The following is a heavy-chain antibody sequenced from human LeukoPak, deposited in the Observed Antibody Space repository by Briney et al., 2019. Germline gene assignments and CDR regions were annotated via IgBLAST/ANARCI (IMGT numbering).Heavy chain of an antibody. Sequence: GGSLRLSCAASGFTFSNAWVSWVRQAPGKGLEWAGRIKSKTDGGTTDYAAPVKGRFTISRDDSKNTLYLQMNSLKTEDTAVYYCTTAFLEWLFRNDYWGQGTLVTVSS. V-gene: IGHV3-15*01. J-gene: IGHJ4*02. CDR2: IKSKTDGGTT. CDR1: GFTFSNAW. CDR3: TTAFLEWLFRNDY. D-gene: IGHD3-3*02.